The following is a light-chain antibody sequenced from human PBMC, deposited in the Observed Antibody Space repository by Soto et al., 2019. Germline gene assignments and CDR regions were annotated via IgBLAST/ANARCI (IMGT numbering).Light chain of an antibody. V-gene: IGLV1-44*01. CDR3: AAWDDSLHVYV. CDR1: SSNIGSNN. CDR2: SNI. J-gene: IGLJ1*01. Sequence: QSVLTQPPSASGTPGQRGTISCSGSSSNIGSNNVNWYQQLPGTAPKLVIYSNIQRPSGVPDRFSGSKSGTSASLAISGLLSDDEADYYCAAWDDSLHVYVFGAGTKVTV.